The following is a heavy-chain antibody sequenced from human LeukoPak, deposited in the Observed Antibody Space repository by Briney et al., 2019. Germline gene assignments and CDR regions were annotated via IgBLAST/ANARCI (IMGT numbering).Heavy chain of an antibody. V-gene: IGHV1-69*04. Sequence: GSSVKVSCKASGGTFSSYAISWVRQAPGQGLEWMGRIIPILGIANYAQKFQGRVTITTDESTSTAYMELSSLRSEDTAVYYCAGAGTPFTGRNPQLDVWGKGTTVTVSS. CDR1: GGTFSSYA. J-gene: IGHJ6*04. CDR3: AGAGTPFTGRNPQLDV. CDR2: IIPILGIA. D-gene: IGHD6-13*01.